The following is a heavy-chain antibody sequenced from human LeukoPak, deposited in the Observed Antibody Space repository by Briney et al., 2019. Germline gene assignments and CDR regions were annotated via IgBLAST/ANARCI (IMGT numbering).Heavy chain of an antibody. D-gene: IGHD2-2*01. Sequence: ASVKVSCKAAVYTLTGHYMHWVRQAPGQGLEWMGWINPNSGGTSYAQKFQGRVTMTRDTSISTAYMELSRLRSDDTAVYYCARGRCSSRSCYLFDYWGQGTLVTVSS. CDR1: VYTLTGHY. J-gene: IGHJ4*02. CDR2: INPNSGGT. CDR3: ARGRCSSRSCYLFDY. V-gene: IGHV1-2*02.